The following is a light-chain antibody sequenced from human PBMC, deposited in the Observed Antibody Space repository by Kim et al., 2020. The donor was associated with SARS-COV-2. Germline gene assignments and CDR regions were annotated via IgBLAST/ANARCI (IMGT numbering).Light chain of an antibody. CDR3: LLSWPGARV. CDR2: DTG. J-gene: IGLJ2*01. Sequence: PGGTVTLTGGSSTGGVTSNHDAYWFQQRPGQAPRTLIYDTGNKHSGTPARFSGSLLGGKAALTLSGAQPEDEAEYYCLLSWPGARVFGGGTQLTVL. V-gene: IGLV7-46*01. CDR1: TGGVTSNHD.